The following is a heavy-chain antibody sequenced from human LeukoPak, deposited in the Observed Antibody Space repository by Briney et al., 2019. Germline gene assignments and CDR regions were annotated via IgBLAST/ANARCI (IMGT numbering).Heavy chain of an antibody. J-gene: IGHJ6*02. V-gene: IGHV1-46*01. CDR2: INPSGGST. Sequence: ASVKVSCKASGYTFTSYYMHWVRQAPGQGLEWMGIINPSGGSTSYAQKFQGRVTITADESTSTAYMELSSLRSEDTAVYYCARVPYSSGWHGGSYYYYGMDVWGQGTTVTVSS. D-gene: IGHD6-19*01. CDR1: GYTFTSYY. CDR3: ARVPYSSGWHGGSYYYYGMDV.